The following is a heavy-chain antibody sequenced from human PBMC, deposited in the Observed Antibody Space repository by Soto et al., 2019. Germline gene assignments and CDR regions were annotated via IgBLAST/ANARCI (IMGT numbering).Heavy chain of an antibody. V-gene: IGHV1-58*02. CDR3: ARESGGATATLDYYYFYMDV. Sequence: SVKVSCKASGFTFTSSAMQWVRQARGQRLEWIGWIVVGSGITNYAQKFQERDTITRDMSIRTVYMELSRLRSDDTAVYYCARESGGATATLDYYYFYMDVWG. CDR2: IVVGSGIT. J-gene: IGHJ6*03. D-gene: IGHD5-12*01. CDR1: GFTFTSSA.